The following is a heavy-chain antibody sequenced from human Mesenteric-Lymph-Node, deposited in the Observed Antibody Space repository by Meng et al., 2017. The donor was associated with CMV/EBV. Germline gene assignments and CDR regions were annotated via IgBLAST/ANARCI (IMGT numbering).Heavy chain of an antibody. CDR3: ARAADAYYYYGMDV. Sequence: GGSLRLSCVASRFTFDDYGMSWVRQAPGKGLEWVSGINWNGGSTGYADSVKGRFTISRDNAKKSLYLQMNSLRAEDTALYHCARAADAYYYYGMDVWGQGTTVTVSS. V-gene: IGHV3-20*01. D-gene: IGHD6-25*01. CDR1: RFTFDDYG. CDR2: INWNGGST. J-gene: IGHJ6*02.